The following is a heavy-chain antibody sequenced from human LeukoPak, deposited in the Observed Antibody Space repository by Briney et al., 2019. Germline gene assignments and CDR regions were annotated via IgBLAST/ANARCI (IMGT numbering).Heavy chain of an antibody. CDR3: ARDKSTYNWFDP. J-gene: IGHJ5*02. CDR1: GGSISNYY. CDR2: IYYSGST. V-gene: IGHV4-59*12. D-gene: IGHD2/OR15-2a*01. Sequence: SETLSLTCTVSGGSISNYYWSWIRQPPGKGLEWIGYIYYSGSTNYNPSLKSRVTISVDTSKNQFSLKLSSVTAADTAVYYCARDKSTYNWFDPWGQGTLVTVSS.